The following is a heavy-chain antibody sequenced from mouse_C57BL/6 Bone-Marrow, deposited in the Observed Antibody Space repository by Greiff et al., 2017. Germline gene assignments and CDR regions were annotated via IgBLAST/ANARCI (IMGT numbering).Heavy chain of an antibody. CDR2: IDPSDSYT. J-gene: IGHJ3*01. V-gene: IGHV1-69*01. CDR1: GYTFTSYW. CDR3: ARHPPRGTGVAPGCAY. Sequence: QVQLQQPGAELVMPGASVKLSCKASGYTFTSYWMHWVKQRPGQGLEWIGEIDPSDSYTNYNQTFKGTATLTVDKSSSTAYMQLRSLTSEDAAVYYCARHPPRGTGVAPGCAYWGQGTLVTVSA. D-gene: IGHD1-1*01.